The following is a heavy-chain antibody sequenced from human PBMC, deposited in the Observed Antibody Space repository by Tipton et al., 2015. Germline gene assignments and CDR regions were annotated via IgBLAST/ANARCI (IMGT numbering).Heavy chain of an antibody. CDR3: ARGVAVADYFGY. CDR1: GGSISSGGYY. J-gene: IGHJ4*02. D-gene: IGHD6-19*01. V-gene: IGHV4-31*03. CDR2: IYYSGSS. Sequence: TLSLTCTVSGGSISSGGYYWSWIRQHPGKGLEWIGYIYYSGSSYYNPSLKSRIIISVDTSKNQFSLKLSSVTAADTAVYYCARGVAVADYFGYWGQGTLVTVSS.